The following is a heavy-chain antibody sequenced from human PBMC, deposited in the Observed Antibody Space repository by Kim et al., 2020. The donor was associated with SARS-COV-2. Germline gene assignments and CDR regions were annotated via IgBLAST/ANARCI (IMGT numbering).Heavy chain of an antibody. CDR3: ARYQRILFYYHIHL. D-gene: IGHD3-22*01. CDR2: ISISSSYI. V-gene: IGHV3-21*01. Sequence: GGSLRLSCAASGFTFSSYSMNWVRPAPGKGLEWVSSISISSSYIYYADSVKGRFTISRDNAKNSLSLQINSLRAEYPPVYFCARYQRILFYYHIHL. J-gene: IGHJ2*01. CDR1: GFTFSSYS.